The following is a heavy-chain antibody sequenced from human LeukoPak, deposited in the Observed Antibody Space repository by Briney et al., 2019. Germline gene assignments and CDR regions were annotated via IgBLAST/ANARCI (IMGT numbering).Heavy chain of an antibody. CDR2: IKSKTDGGTT. CDR3: TTAKVAAAGTFDY. V-gene: IGHV3-15*01. Sequence: PGGSLRLSCAASGFTFSNAWMSCVRHTPGERLECVGRIKSKTDGGTTDYAAPVKGRFTISRNDSKNTLYLQMNSLKTEDTAVHYCTTAKVAAAGTFDYWGQGTLVTVSS. D-gene: IGHD6-13*01. J-gene: IGHJ4*02. CDR1: GFTFSNAW.